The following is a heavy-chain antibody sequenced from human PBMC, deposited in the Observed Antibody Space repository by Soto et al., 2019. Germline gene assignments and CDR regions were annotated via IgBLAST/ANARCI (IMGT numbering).Heavy chain of an antibody. J-gene: IGHJ4*02. V-gene: IGHV3-21*01. D-gene: IGHD4-17*01. CDR1: GFTFSSYS. CDR2: ISSSSSYI. Sequence: GGSLRLSCAASGFTFSSYSMNWVRQAPGKGLEWVSSISSSSSYIYYADSVKGRFTISRDNAKNSLYLQMNSLRAEDTAVYYCARDGPDYGDPVTNWGQGTLVTVSS. CDR3: ARDGPDYGDPVTN.